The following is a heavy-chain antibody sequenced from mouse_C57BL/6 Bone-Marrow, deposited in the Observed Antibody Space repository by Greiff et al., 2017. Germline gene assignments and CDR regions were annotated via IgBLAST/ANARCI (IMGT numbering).Heavy chain of an antibody. CDR3: ARRRVYYDYSYFDY. J-gene: IGHJ2*01. V-gene: IGHV1-81*01. CDR1: GYTFTSYG. D-gene: IGHD2-4*01. CDR2: IYPRSGNT. Sequence: QVQLQQSGAELARPGASVKLSCKASGYTFTSYGISWVKQRTGQGLEWIGEIYPRSGNTYYNEKFKGKATLTADKYSSTAYMELRSLTSEDSAVYFCARRRVYYDYSYFDYWGQGTTLTVSS.